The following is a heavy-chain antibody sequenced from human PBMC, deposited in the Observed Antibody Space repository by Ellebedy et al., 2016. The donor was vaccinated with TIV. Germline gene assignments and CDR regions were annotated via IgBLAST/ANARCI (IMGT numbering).Heavy chain of an antibody. D-gene: IGHD4-17*01. Sequence: GESLKISCAASGFTFSDYYMSWIRQAPGKGLEWVSYISSSGSTIYYADSVKGRFTISRDNAKNSLYLQMNSLRAEDTAVYYCARDPDGDYGDLDYWGQGTLVTVSS. J-gene: IGHJ4*02. V-gene: IGHV3-11*04. CDR1: GFTFSDYY. CDR2: ISSSGSTI. CDR3: ARDPDGDYGDLDY.